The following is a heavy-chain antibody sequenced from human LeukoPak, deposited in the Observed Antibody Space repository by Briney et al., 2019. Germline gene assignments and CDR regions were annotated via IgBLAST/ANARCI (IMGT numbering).Heavy chain of an antibody. CDR3: AKDPYDSRGYYFDY. Sequence: GGSLRLSCAASGFTFSSYAMSWVRQASGKGLEWVSAISGSGGSTYYADSVKGRFTISRDNSKNTLYLQMNSLRAEDTAVYYCAKDPYDSRGYYFDYWGQGTLVTVSS. J-gene: IGHJ4*02. CDR2: ISGSGGST. D-gene: IGHD3-22*01. CDR1: GFTFSSYA. V-gene: IGHV3-23*01.